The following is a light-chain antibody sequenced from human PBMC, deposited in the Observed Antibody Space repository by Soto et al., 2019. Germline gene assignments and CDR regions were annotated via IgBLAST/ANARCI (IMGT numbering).Light chain of an antibody. J-gene: IGLJ1*01. CDR3: ISCTSVNTRCV. CDR2: EVT. Sequence: QSALTQPASVSGSPGQSITISCTGTGSDIGRSDFVSWFQQLPGSVPKIVIYEVTGRPSGPSDRFSGSKSGNTASLTISGLHPEDEADYYCISCTSVNTRCVFGSGTKLTVL. CDR1: GSDIGRSDF. V-gene: IGLV2-14*01.